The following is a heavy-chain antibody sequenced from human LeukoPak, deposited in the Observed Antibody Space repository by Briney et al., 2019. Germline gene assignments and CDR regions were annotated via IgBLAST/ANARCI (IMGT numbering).Heavy chain of an antibody. V-gene: IGHV3-30*02. CDR2: IRYDGSNK. J-gene: IGHJ3*02. Sequence: GGSLRLSCAASGFTFSSYGMHWVRQAPGKGLEWVAFIRYDGSNKYYADSVKGRFTISRDNSKNTLYLQMNSLRAEDTAVYYCARDEPKGYYYDSSGYNLGAFDIWGQGTMVTVSS. CDR3: ARDEPKGYYYDSSGYNLGAFDI. CDR1: GFTFSSYG. D-gene: IGHD3-22*01.